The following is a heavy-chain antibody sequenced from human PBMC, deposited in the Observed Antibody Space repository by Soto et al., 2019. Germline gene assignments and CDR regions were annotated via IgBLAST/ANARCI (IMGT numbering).Heavy chain of an antibody. CDR2: IWYDGSNK. V-gene: IGHV3-33*01. CDR1: GFTFSIYG. D-gene: IGHD3-10*01. Sequence: GGSLRLSCAASGFTFSIYGMHWVRQAPGKGLEWVAVIWYDGSNKYYADSVKGRFTISRDNSKNTLYLQMNSLRAEDTAVYYCARDFNDRGAFDIWGQGTMVTVSS. J-gene: IGHJ3*02. CDR3: ARDFNDRGAFDI.